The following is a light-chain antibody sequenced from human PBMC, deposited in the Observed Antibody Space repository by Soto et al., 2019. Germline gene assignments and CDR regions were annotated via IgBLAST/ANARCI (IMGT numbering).Light chain of an antibody. V-gene: IGKV1-33*01. CDR1: QDINNF. CDR2: DAS. CDR3: QQFDTLPFT. Sequence: DIQMTQSPSSLSASVGDRVTITCQASQDINNFLHWYQLKPGKAPKLLIYDASKLETGVPSRFSRSGSVTDFTLIISGLQPEDFATYYCQQFDTLPFTFGPGTKVDI. J-gene: IGKJ3*01.